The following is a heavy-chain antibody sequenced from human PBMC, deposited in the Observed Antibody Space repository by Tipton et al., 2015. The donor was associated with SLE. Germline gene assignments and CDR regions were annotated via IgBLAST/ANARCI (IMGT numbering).Heavy chain of an antibody. V-gene: IGHV3-30*04. CDR1: GFSFSDYA. D-gene: IGHD1-26*01. CDR3: AKEHTLEAIEDGFDY. CDR2: ISFDGSDT. Sequence: QLVQSGGGVVQPGRSLRLSCAASGFSFSDYAMFWVRQAPGKGLEWVADISFDGSDTYYADSVKGRFTISRDNSKNTLFLQMNSLTTEDTAVYYCAKEHTLEAIEDGFDYWGQGTLVTVSS. J-gene: IGHJ4*02.